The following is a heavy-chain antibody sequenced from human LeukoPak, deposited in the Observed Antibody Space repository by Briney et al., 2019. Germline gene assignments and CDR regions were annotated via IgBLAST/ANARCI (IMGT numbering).Heavy chain of an antibody. J-gene: IGHJ4*02. CDR1: GFTFSTYA. CDR3: AKLSLSGRSQSADY. CDR2: LSGNGNTI. Sequence: GGSLRLSCAASGFTFSTYAMSWVRQAPGKGLECVSALSGNGNTIYYADSVKGRFTISRDNSKNTLSLQMNSLRAEDTAVYYCAKLSLSGRSQSADYWGQGTLVTVSS. V-gene: IGHV3-23*01. D-gene: IGHD3-10*01.